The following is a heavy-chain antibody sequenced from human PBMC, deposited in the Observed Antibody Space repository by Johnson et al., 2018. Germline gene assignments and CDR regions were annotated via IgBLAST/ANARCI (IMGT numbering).Heavy chain of an antibody. J-gene: IGHJ3*02. CDR3: ARYDSSTFWAFNI. V-gene: IGHV4-59*01. Sequence: QVQLQESGPGLVKPSETLSLTCTVSGDSISNYYWSWIRQPPGKGVAWIGYVSYSGSTDYSPSLKSRPTISLDTSQKQFSLKLTSVTPADTAVYYCARYDSSTFWAFNIWGQGTVVTVSS. CDR2: VSYSGST. D-gene: IGHD3-22*01. CDR1: GDSISNYY.